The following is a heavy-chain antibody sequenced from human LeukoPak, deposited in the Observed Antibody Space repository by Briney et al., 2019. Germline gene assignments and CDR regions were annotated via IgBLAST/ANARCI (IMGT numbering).Heavy chain of an antibody. CDR3: ARDLTGRNYLDY. Sequence: GRSLRLSCAASGFTFSSYGMHWVRQAPGKGLEWVAVIWYDGSNKYYADSVKGRFPISRENSKNTLYLQMNSLRAEDTAVYYCARDLTGRNYLDYWGQGTLVTVSS. V-gene: IGHV3-33*01. D-gene: IGHD3-9*01. CDR2: IWYDGSNK. CDR1: GFTFSSYG. J-gene: IGHJ4*02.